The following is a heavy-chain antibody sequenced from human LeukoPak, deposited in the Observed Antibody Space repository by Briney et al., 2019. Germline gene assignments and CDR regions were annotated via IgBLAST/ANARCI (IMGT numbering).Heavy chain of an antibody. D-gene: IGHD1-26*01. CDR2: IYPGDSDT. CDR3: ARHTSRGIVGAYDAFDI. V-gene: IGHV5-51*01. CDR1: GYSFTSYR. Sequence: GESLKISCKGSGYSFTSYRIGWVRQMPGKGLGWMGIIYPGDSDTRYSPSFQGQVTISADKSISTAYLQWSSLKASGTAMYYCARHTSRGIVGAYDAFDIWGQGTMVTVSS. J-gene: IGHJ3*02.